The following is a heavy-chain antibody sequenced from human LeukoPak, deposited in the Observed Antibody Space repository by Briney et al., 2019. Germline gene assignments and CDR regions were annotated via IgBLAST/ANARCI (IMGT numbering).Heavy chain of an antibody. J-gene: IGHJ6*03. Sequence: SETLSLTCTVSNYSISSDYYWSWIRQPAGKGLEWIGRIYTSGSTNYNPSLKSRVTMSVDTSKKQFSLKLSSVTAADTAVYYCARSSEGRYYYDSSGFSYYYYYMDVWGKGTTVTISS. CDR3: ARSSEGRYYYDSSGFSYYYYYMDV. CDR2: IYTSGST. CDR1: NYSISSDYY. V-gene: IGHV4-4*07. D-gene: IGHD3-22*01.